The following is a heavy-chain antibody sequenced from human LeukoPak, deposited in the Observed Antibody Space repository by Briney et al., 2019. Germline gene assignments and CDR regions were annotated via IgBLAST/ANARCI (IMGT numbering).Heavy chain of an antibody. V-gene: IGHV4-59*08. CDR1: SGSIISDY. CDR2: IYFSGST. D-gene: IGHD7-27*01. J-gene: IGHJ4*02. CDR3: ARWGRGFDY. Sequence: SETLSLTCTVSSGSIISDYWSWIRQSPEKGLDWIGFIYFSGSTNYNPSLKSRVTISVDTSRSQFSLRLTSVTAADTAVYYCARWGRGFDYWGQGTLVTVSS.